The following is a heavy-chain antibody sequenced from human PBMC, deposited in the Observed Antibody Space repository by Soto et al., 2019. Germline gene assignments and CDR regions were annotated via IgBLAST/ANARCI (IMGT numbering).Heavy chain of an antibody. CDR3: AKDAVSGDGIWLLDS. CDR1: GFTFTNYA. V-gene: IGHV3-23*01. CDR2: LLRSGSTT. Sequence: GGSLRLSCAASGFTFTNYAMTWARQSPGKGLEWVSSLLRSGSTTYYADSVKGRFTISSDISANSLYLQMDSLRAEDTAVYYCAKDAVSGDGIWLLDSWGQGTVVTVSS. D-gene: IGHD4-17*01. J-gene: IGHJ4*02.